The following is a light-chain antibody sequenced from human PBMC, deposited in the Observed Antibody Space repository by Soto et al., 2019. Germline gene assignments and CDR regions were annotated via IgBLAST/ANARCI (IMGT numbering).Light chain of an antibody. CDR3: QHSYSTPSS. CDR2: LTS. Sequence: DIPMTQSPSSLSASVGDRVTITCRASRSIGNYLNWYQQKPESAPKLLIYLTSSLLSGVPSRFSGSGSGTDFTLSISSLQPEDFATYYCQHSYSTPSSCGQGTKLEIK. J-gene: IGKJ2*01. CDR1: RSIGNY. V-gene: IGKV1-39*01.